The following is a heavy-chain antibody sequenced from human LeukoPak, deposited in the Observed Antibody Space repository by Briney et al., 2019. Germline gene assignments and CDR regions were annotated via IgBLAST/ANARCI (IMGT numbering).Heavy chain of an antibody. Sequence: IPSESLSLTCTVSGGSISTYYWSWIRQPPGKGLEWIGYIHYSGSTNYNPSLKSRVTISVDTSKNQFSLKLGSVTAADTAVYYCARDHYYDSSGYTFRHWGQGTLVSVSS. CDR3: ARDHYYDSSGYTFRH. CDR1: GGSISTYY. CDR2: IHYSGST. V-gene: IGHV4-59*12. D-gene: IGHD3-22*01. J-gene: IGHJ1*01.